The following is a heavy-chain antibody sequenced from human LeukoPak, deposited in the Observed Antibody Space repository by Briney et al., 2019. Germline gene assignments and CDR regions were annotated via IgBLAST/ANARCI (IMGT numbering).Heavy chain of an antibody. CDR1: GSTVSSNY. CDR3: ARERGFLQGDHWFDP. D-gene: IGHD2-21*01. J-gene: IGHJ5*02. V-gene: IGHV3-53*01. Sequence: GGSLRLSCAASGSTVSSNYMSWVRQAPGKGLEWVSVIYSGGSTYYADSVKGRFTISRDNSKNTLYLQMNSLRAEDTAVYYCARERGFLQGDHWFDPWGQGTLVTVSS. CDR2: IYSGGST.